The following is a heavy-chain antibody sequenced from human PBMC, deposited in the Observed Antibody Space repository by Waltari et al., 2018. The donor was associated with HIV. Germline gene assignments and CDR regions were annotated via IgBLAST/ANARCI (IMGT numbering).Heavy chain of an antibody. CDR1: GGSISSSSYY. CDR2: IYYSGST. D-gene: IGHD3-10*01. CDR3: ARQGGSGPDNWFDP. V-gene: IGHV4-39*01. Sequence: QLQLQESGPGLVKPSETLSLTCTVSGGSISSSSYYWGWIRQPPGKGLEWIGSIYYSGSTYYNPSLKSRVTISVDTSKNQFSLKLSSVTAADTAVYYCARQGGSGPDNWFDPWGQGTLVTVSS. J-gene: IGHJ5*02.